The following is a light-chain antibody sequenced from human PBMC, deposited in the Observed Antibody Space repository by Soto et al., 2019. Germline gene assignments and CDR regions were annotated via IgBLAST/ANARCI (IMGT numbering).Light chain of an antibody. CDR1: QGITRY. CDR3: QKYNSYPRT. J-gene: IGKJ4*01. V-gene: IGKV1-8*01. CDR2: ATS. Sequence: AVRMTQSPSSLSAFAGDRVTITCRASQGITRYLAWFQQKPGKAPKLLIYATSTLQSGVPSRFSGSGSGTDFTLTISCLQPEDVATYYCQKYNSYPRTFGEGTKVEIK.